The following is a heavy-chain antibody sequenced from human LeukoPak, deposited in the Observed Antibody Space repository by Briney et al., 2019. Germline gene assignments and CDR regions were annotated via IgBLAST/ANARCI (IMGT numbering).Heavy chain of an antibody. CDR3: ARVPYYYGSGSYYTGGYYYYYYYYMDV. J-gene: IGHJ6*03. D-gene: IGHD3-10*01. Sequence: GASVKVSCEASGYTFTGYYMHWVRQAPGQGLEWMGWINPNSGGTNYAQKFQGRVTMTRDTSISTAYMELSRLRSDDTAVYYCARVPYYYGSGSYYTGGYYYYYYYYMDVWGKGTTVTISS. CDR1: GYTFTGYY. CDR2: INPNSGGT. V-gene: IGHV1-2*02.